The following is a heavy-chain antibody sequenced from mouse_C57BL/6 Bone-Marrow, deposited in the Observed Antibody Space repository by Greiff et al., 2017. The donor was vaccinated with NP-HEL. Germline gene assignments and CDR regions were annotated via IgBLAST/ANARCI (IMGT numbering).Heavy chain of an antibody. CDR2: ISYDGSN. J-gene: IGHJ2*01. CDR1: GYSITSGDY. Sequence: EVQLQESGPGLVKPSQSLSLTCSVSGYSITSGDYWNLIRPFPGNILKWMGYISYDGSNNYNPSLKNRITITRDTSKNQFCLKLNYVTTEDTATYYCARWLVAGDDWGQGTTLTVSS. V-gene: IGHV3-6*01. CDR3: ARWLVAGDD. D-gene: IGHD1-1*01.